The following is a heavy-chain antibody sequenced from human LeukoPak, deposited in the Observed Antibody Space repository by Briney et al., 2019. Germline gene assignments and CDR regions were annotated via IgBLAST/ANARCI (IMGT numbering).Heavy chain of an antibody. CDR1: GFTFSTYW. D-gene: IGHD1-1*01. V-gene: IGHV3-7*01. J-gene: IGHJ4*02. CDR3: ARRRQLRFPATFDY. Sequence: GGSLRLSCAASGFTFSTYWIGWARHAPGQGLEWVATKKLDGSEAYYVDSVKGRFTISRDNAKTSLYLQMNSLSAEDTAVYFCARRRQLRFPATFDYWGQGTLVTVSS. CDR2: KKLDGSEA.